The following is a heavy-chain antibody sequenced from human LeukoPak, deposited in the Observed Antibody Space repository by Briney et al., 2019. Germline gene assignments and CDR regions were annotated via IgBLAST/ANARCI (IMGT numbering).Heavy chain of an antibody. J-gene: IGHJ4*02. D-gene: IGHD1-26*01. CDR3: ARPSGTYFPFDY. V-gene: IGHV5-51*01. Sequence: GESLKISCKTSGYSFTRYWIAWVRQTPGKGLEGMGLVYPDDSDTRYSPAFQGQVTISADKSITTAYLHWSSLKAPDTAVYYRARPSGTYFPFDYWGEGTLVTVSS. CDR1: GYSFTRYW. CDR2: VYPDDSDT.